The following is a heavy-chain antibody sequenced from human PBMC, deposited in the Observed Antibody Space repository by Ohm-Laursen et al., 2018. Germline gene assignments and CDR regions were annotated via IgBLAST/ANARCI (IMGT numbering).Heavy chain of an antibody. D-gene: IGHD3-10*01. V-gene: IGHV4-4*07. CDR2: IYTSGGT. CDR3: ASYGDGAFVY. Sequence: PGTLSLTCTVSGGSISTYNWSWMRQPAGKGLEWVGHIYTSGGTNYNPSLKSRVTMSVDTSKNQFSLKLTSVTAADTAVYYCASYGDGAFVYWGQGALVTVSS. J-gene: IGHJ4*02. CDR1: GGSISTYN.